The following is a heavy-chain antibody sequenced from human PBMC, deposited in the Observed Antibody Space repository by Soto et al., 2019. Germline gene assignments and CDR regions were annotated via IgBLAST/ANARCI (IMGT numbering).Heavy chain of an antibody. J-gene: IGHJ6*02. CDR3: ASHQLVDQPYYYYGMDV. V-gene: IGHV3-74*01. D-gene: IGHD2-2*02. CDR1: GFTFSSYW. CDR2: MNSDGSST. Sequence: GGSLRLSCAASGFTFSSYWMHWVRQAPGKGLVWVSRMNSDGSSTSYADSVKGRFTISRDNAKNTRYLQMNSLRAEDTAVYYCASHQLVDQPYYYYGMDVWGQGTTVTVSS.